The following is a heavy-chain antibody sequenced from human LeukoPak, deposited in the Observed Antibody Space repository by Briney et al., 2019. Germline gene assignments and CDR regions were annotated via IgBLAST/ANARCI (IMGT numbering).Heavy chain of an antibody. D-gene: IGHD3-22*01. Sequence: GGSLRLSCAASGVTFSSYGMHWVRQAPGKGLEWVAVIWYDGSNKYYADSVKGRFTISRDNSKNTLYLKMNSLRAEDTAVYYCAKDRSAYYYDISGPKDYWGQGTLVTVSS. J-gene: IGHJ4*02. CDR1: GVTFSSYG. V-gene: IGHV3-33*06. CDR2: IWYDGSNK. CDR3: AKDRSAYYYDISGPKDY.